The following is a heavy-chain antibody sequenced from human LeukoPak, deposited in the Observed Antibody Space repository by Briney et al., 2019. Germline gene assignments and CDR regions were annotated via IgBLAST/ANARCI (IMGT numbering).Heavy chain of an antibody. CDR2: ISSCSESST. CDR1: GFTFSSDS. D-gene: IGHD6-13*01. Sequence: GGSLRLSCAASGFTFSSDSMNWVRQVPGKGLEWVSYISSCSESSTYYADSVKGRFTISSDNAKNSLYLQMNSLRDEDTAVYYCAREYSSSYYFDYWGQGTLVTVSS. CDR3: AREYSSSYYFDY. V-gene: IGHV3-48*02. J-gene: IGHJ4*02.